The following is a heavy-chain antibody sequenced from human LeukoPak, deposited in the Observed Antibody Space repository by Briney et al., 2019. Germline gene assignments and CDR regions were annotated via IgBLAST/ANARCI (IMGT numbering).Heavy chain of an antibody. V-gene: IGHV3-30-3*01. J-gene: IGHJ6*02. CDR3: ARGGSKYYYGSGSYLYYGMDV. CDR2: ISYDGSKK. D-gene: IGHD3-10*01. Sequence: GGSLRLSCGASGFTFSSYAMHWVRQAPGKGLEWVAVISYDGSKKYYADSVKGRFTISRDNSKNTLYLQMNSLRAEDTAVYYCARGGSKYYYGSGSYLYYGMDVWGQGTTVTVSS. CDR1: GFTFSSYA.